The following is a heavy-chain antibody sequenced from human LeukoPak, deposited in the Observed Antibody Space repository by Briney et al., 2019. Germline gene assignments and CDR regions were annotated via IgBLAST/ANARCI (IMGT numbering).Heavy chain of an antibody. CDR1: GFTFSSYW. D-gene: IGHD5-12*01. CDR3: ATDQSGYSAYGPFDY. J-gene: IGHJ4*02. V-gene: IGHV3-74*01. Sequence: GGSLRLSCAASGFTFSSYWMHWVRQAPGKGLVWFSRINSDGSSTSYADSVKGRFTISRDNAKNTLYLQMNSLRAEDTAVYYCATDQSGYSAYGPFDYWGQGTLVIVSS. CDR2: INSDGSST.